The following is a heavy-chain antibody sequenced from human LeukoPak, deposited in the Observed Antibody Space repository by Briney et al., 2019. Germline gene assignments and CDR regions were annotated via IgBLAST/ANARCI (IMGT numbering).Heavy chain of an antibody. CDR3: ARVSGSYKNAFDI. J-gene: IGHJ3*02. CDR2: IYHSGNT. D-gene: IGHD3-10*01. CDR1: GGSISSSNW. Sequence: PSETLSLTCAVSGGSISSSNWWRWVRQSPGKGLEWIGEIYHSGNTNHNPSLKSRVTISVDTSKNQFSLKLSSVTAADTAVYYCARVSGSYKNAFDIWGQGTMVTVSS. V-gene: IGHV4-4*02.